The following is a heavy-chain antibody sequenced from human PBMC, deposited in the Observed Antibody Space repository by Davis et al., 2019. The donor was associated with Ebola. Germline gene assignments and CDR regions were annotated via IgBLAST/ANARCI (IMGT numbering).Heavy chain of an antibody. CDR1: GFSFNKYG. CDR2: VSRKGGA. V-gene: IGHV3-23*01. J-gene: IGHJ4*02. D-gene: IGHD2-21*02. CDR3: AKEMEVTKPYDH. Sequence: GGSLRLSCAASGFSFNKYGMSWVRQALGKGLEWVAAVSRKGGAYYADSVEGRFTVFRDTSTDTLFLQMDSLRDEDTAVYYCAKEMEVTKPYDHWGQGTLVTVSS.